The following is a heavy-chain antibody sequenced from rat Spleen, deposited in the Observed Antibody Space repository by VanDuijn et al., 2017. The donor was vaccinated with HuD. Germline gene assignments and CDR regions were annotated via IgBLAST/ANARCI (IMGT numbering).Heavy chain of an antibody. Sequence: EVQLVESGGGLVLPGRSLKLSCVTSGFTFNYYWMTWIRQAPGKGLEWVASITNASGRTYYPDSVKGRFTISRDTAQNTLYLQLDSLRSEDTATYYCTTDTFYDGTYYPGGFDYWGQGVMVTVSS. CDR1: GFTFNYYW. CDR2: ITNASGRT. D-gene: IGHD1-12*02. CDR3: TTDTFYDGTYYPGGFDY. J-gene: IGHJ2*01. V-gene: IGHV5-31*01.